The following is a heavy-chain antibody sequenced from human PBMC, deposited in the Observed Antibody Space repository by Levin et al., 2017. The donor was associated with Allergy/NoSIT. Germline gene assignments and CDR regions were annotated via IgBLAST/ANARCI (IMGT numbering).Heavy chain of an antibody. CDR3: ARGGAFDI. Sequence: GGSLRLSCAASGFTISGHQMSWVRQAPGKGLDWVSVIQSGGNTYYADSVKGRFTISRDISKNTLYLQMNSLRVEDTAVYYCARGGAFDIWGPGTRVTVSS. CDR1: GFTISGHQ. CDR2: IQSGGNT. V-gene: IGHV3-53*01. J-gene: IGHJ3*02. D-gene: IGHD1-26*01.